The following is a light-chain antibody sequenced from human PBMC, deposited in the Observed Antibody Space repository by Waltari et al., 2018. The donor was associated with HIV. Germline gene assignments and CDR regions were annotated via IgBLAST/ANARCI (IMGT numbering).Light chain of an antibody. V-gene: IGKV2D-29*01. CDR1: QSLLHSDGKTY. J-gene: IGKJ5*01. CDR2: ELS. Sequence: DIVLTQTPLSLSVTPGQPASISCKSSQSLLHSDGKTYLYWYLQKPGQPPQLLISELSNRISGVPDSVSGSGSGTDFTLQISRVEADDVGVYYCMQSIQVPITFGQGTRLDIK. CDR3: MQSIQVPIT.